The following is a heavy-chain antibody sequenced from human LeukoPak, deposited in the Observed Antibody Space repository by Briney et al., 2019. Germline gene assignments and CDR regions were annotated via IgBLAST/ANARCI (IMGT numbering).Heavy chain of an antibody. V-gene: IGHV3-48*02. CDR2: ITTSIDII. CDR3: VRYHDYYFGY. J-gene: IGHJ4*02. D-gene: IGHD3-22*01. CDR1: GFTLSSYN. Sequence: PGGSLRLSCAASGFTLSSYNMNWVRQAPGKGLEWISYITTSIDIISYADSVKGRFTISRDNAKNSLYLQMDSLRDEDTAVYYCVRYHDYYFGYWGQGILVTVSA.